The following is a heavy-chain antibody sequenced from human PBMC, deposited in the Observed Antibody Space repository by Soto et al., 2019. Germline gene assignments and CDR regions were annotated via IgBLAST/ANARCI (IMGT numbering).Heavy chain of an antibody. V-gene: IGHV3-7*01. CDR3: ARKNGIDY. CDR2: IKPDGSER. J-gene: IGHJ4*02. CDR1: GFTLSNYW. Sequence: GGSLRLSCAASGFTLSNYWMTWVRQAPGKGLQWVANIKPDGSERSYVDSVKGRFTISRDNAKNSLFLQMNSLRVDDTAVYYCARKNGIDYWGQGILVTVSS.